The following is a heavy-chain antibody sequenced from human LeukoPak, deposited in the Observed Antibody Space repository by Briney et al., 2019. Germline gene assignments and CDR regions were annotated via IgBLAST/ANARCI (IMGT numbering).Heavy chain of an antibody. CDR2: INPSGGST. Sequence: ASVKVSCKASGYTFTSYYMHWVRQAPGQGLEWMGIINPSGGSTTYAQMFQGRVTMTRDPSTRTVYMGLSSLRSDDTAVYYCAREGAMEWLRPEYNWFDPWGQGTLVTVSS. CDR1: GYTFTSYY. CDR3: AREGAMEWLRPEYNWFDP. D-gene: IGHD5-12*01. V-gene: IGHV1-46*01. J-gene: IGHJ5*02.